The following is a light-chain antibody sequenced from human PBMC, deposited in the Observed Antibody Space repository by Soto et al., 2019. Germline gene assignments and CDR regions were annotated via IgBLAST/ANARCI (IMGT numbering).Light chain of an antibody. CDR2: GAS. V-gene: IGKV3-15*01. CDR1: QSVTSN. Sequence: EGVMTQSPATLSVSPGERATLSCRASQSVTSNYLAWYQQKPGQAPRLLIYGASTRATGIPSRFSGSGSGTEFTLTISSLQPDDFATYYCQQYQSSWTFGQGTKVDIK. J-gene: IGKJ1*01. CDR3: QQYQSSWT.